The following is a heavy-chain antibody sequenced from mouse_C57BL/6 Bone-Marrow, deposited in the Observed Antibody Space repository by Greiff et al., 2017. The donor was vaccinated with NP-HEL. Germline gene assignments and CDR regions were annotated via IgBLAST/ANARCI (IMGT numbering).Heavy chain of an antibody. CDR2: INPGSGGN. V-gene: IGHV1-54*01. CDR1: GYAFTNYL. J-gene: IGHJ2*01. D-gene: IGHD1-1*01. Sequence: QVQLQQSGAELVRPGTSVKVSCKASGYAFTNYLIEWVKQRPGQGLEWIGVINPGSGGNKYNEKFKGKATLPADKSSSTAYMQLSSLTSEYSSVYFCARERTTVVSRGDYFDYWGQGTTLTVSS. CDR3: ARERTTVVSRGDYFDY.